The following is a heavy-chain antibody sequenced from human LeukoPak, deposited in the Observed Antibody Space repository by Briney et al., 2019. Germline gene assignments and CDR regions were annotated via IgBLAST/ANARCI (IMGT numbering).Heavy chain of an antibody. CDR1: GFTFSSYA. CDR3: AKPTYGSGSGFDY. V-gene: IGHV3-30*04. D-gene: IGHD3-10*01. Sequence: GGSLRLSCAASGFTFSSYAMHWVRQAPGKGLEWVAVISYDGSNKYYADSVKGRFTISRDNSKNTLYLQMNSLRAEDTAVYYCAKPTYGSGSGFDYWGQGTLVTVSS. CDR2: ISYDGSNK. J-gene: IGHJ4*02.